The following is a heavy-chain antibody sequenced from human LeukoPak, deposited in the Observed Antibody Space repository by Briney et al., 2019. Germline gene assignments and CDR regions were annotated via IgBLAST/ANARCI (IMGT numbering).Heavy chain of an antibody. D-gene: IGHD5-24*01. Sequence: QPGGTLRLSCAASGFTFSSYSMSWVRQAPGKGLEWVSAISGSGGSTYYADSVKGRFTISRDNSRNTLYLQMNSLRAEDTAVYYCAKDDRWLQFCCWGQGTLVTVSA. J-gene: IGHJ4*02. CDR3: AKDDRWLQFCC. V-gene: IGHV3-23*01. CDR2: ISGSGGST. CDR1: GFTFSSYS.